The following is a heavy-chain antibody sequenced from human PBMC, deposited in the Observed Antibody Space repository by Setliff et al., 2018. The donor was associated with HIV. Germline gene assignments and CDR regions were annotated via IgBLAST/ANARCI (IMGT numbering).Heavy chain of an antibody. J-gene: IGHJ4*02. CDR2: ISWNSGSI. Sequence: SLRLSCAASRFTFDDYAMHWVRQAPGKGLEWVSGISWNSGSIGYADSVKGRFTISRDNARNSLYLQMNSLRAEDTAVYYCTIEPVTFGGYFDYWGQGTLVTVSS. CDR3: TIEPVTFGGYFDY. D-gene: IGHD3-16*01. V-gene: IGHV3-9*01. CDR1: RFTFDDYA.